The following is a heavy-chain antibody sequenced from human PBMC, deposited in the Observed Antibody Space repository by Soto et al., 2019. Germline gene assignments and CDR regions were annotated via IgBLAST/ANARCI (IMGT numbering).Heavy chain of an antibody. CDR2: ISYDGSNK. V-gene: IGHV3-30-3*01. CDR1: GFTFSSYA. CDR3: ARDPPFIVATHYYYYGMDV. Sequence: QVQLVESGGGVVQPGRSLRLSCAASGFTFSSYAMHWVRQAPGKGLEWVAVISYDGSNKYYADSVKGRFTISRDKSKNTLYLQMNSLRAEDTAVYYCARDPPFIVATHYYYYGMDVWGQGTTVNVSS. D-gene: IGHD5-12*01. J-gene: IGHJ6*02.